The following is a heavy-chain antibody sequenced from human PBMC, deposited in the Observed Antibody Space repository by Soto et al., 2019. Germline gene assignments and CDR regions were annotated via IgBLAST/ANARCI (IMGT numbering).Heavy chain of an antibody. CDR1: GGSISSRGYY. D-gene: IGHD2-2*01. V-gene: IGHV4-39*01. CDR2: IYYSGST. Sequence: QLQLQESGPGLVKPSETLSLTCTVSGGSISSRGYYWGWIRQPPGKGLEWIGTIYYSGSTYYNPSLKSRVTLSVATSKNQFSLKLSSVTAADTAVYYCATSTWFDPWGQGTLVTVSS. J-gene: IGHJ5*02. CDR3: ATSTWFDP.